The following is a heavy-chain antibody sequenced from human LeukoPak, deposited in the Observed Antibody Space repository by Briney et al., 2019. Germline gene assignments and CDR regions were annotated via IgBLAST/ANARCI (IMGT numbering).Heavy chain of an antibody. D-gene: IGHD6-19*01. V-gene: IGHV3-23*01. CDR2: VSGSGGST. Sequence: GRSLRLSCAAAGFTFSSFAMGWVRQAPGKGLECVSAVSGSGGSTYYADSVRGRFTISRDNSKNTLYLQMNSLRAEDTAVYYCAKDITGHNRGWYDYWSQGNLVTVSS. CDR3: AKDITGHNRGWYDY. CDR1: GFTFSSFA. J-gene: IGHJ4*02.